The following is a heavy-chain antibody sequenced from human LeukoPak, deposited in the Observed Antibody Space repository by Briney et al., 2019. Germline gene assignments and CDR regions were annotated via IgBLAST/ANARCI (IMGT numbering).Heavy chain of an antibody. Sequence: SVKVSCKASGGTFSSYAISWVRQAPGQGLEWMGGIIPIFGTANYAQKFQGRVTITADESTSTAYMELSSLRSEDTAVYYCARVGRNYDILTGYSAYYMDVWGKGTTVTISS. CDR3: ARVGRNYDILTGYSAYYMDV. J-gene: IGHJ6*03. CDR2: IIPIFGTA. CDR1: GGTFSSYA. V-gene: IGHV1-69*13. D-gene: IGHD3-9*01.